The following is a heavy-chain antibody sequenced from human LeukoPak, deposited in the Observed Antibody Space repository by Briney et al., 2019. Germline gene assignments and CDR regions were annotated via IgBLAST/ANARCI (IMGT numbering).Heavy chain of an antibody. V-gene: IGHV3-11*04. CDR1: GFTFSDYY. Sequence: GGSLRLSCAASGFTFSDYYMSWIRQAPGKGLEWVSYISSSGSTIYYADSVKGRFTISRDNAKDSLYLQMNSLRAEDTAVYYCARDSARNWFDPWGQGTLATVSS. J-gene: IGHJ5*02. CDR2: ISSSGSTI. CDR3: ARDSARNWFDP.